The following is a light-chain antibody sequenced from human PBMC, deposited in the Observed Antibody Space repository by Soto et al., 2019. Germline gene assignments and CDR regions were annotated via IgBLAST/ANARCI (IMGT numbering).Light chain of an antibody. CDR2: GAS. CDR3: QQYGSSLWT. Sequence: EILKTQSPATLSESPGERVTLSCRASQSVSSSYLAWYQQKPGQAPRLLIYGASSRATGIPDRFSGSGSGTDFTLTISRLEPEDFAVCYCQQYGSSLWTFGQGTKVDIK. CDR1: QSVSSSY. V-gene: IGKV3-20*01. J-gene: IGKJ1*01.